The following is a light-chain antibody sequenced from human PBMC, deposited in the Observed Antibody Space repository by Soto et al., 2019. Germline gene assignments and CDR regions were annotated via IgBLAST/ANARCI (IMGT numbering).Light chain of an antibody. J-gene: IGLJ6*01. CDR2: DVI. V-gene: IGLV2-11*01. CDR1: SSDVGGYNY. Sequence: QSALTQPRSVYGSPGQSVTLSCTGTSSDVGGYNYVSWYQQHPGKAPKLMIYDVITRPSGVPDRFSGSKSGNTASLTISGLQAEDEADYYCCSYAGSYTFVFGTGTQLTVL. CDR3: CSYAGSYTFV.